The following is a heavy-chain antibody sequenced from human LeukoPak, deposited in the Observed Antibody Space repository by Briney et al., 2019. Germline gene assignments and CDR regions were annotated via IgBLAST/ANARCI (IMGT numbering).Heavy chain of an antibody. V-gene: IGHV4-59*01. J-gene: IGHJ6*03. Sequence: PSETLSLTCTVSGGSIINYYWNWIRQPPGKGLEWIGYIDHTGSTNYNPSLNSRVTISRDTSTNHFSLKLSSVTAADTAVYFCARGRVSSSSWQSVYYYYLYMDVWGKGSTVTVSS. CDR2: IDHTGST. CDR3: ARGRVSSSSWQSVYYYYLYMDV. CDR1: GGSIINYY. D-gene: IGHD6-13*01.